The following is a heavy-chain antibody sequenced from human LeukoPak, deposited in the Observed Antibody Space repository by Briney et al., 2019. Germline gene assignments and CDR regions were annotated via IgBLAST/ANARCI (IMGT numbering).Heavy chain of an antibody. Sequence: GASVKVSCKASGYTFTGYYMHWVRQAPGQGLEWMGWINPNSGDTNYAQKFQGRVTMTRDTSISTAYMELSRLRSDDTAVYYCASAYCTSTSCYWPGIYWFDPWGQGTLVTVSS. J-gene: IGHJ5*02. V-gene: IGHV1-2*02. CDR3: ASAYCTSTSCYWPGIYWFDP. D-gene: IGHD2-2*01. CDR1: GYTFTGYY. CDR2: INPNSGDT.